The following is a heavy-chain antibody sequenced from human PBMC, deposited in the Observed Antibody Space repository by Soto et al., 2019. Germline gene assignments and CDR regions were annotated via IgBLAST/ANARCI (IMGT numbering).Heavy chain of an antibody. CDR1: GFPFNTHG. CDR3: AKTATYDYVWGDYRYFFDH. Sequence: GGSLRLSCAISGFPFNTHGMAWVRQAPGKGLEWVSGISGGGDRTQYADGVKGRFTISRDNSKNTVDLQMTSLRAEDTATYYCAKTATYDYVWGDYRYFFDHWGQGTVVTVSS. D-gene: IGHD3-16*02. V-gene: IGHV3-23*01. CDR2: ISGGGDRT. J-gene: IGHJ4*02.